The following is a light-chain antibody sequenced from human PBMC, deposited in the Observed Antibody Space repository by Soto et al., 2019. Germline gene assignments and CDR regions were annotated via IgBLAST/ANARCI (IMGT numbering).Light chain of an antibody. CDR3: PSYDSSLSGYG. V-gene: IGLV1-40*01. CDR2: GNS. J-gene: IGLJ1*01. Sequence: QSVLTQPPSVSGAPGQRVTISCTGSSSNIGAGYDVHWYQQLPGTAPKLLIYGNSNRPSGVPDRFSGSKSGTSASLAITGLQAEDEADYHCPSYDSSLSGYGFGTGTKVTVL. CDR1: SSNIGAGYD.